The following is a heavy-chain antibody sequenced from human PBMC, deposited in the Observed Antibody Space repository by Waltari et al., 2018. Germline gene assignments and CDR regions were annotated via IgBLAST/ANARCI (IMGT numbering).Heavy chain of an antibody. Sequence: EVQLVDSGGGLVQPGGSLSLSCAASGFTFRSNWMSWVRPAPGRGLEWMANIKPDGSQQYYVDSVRGRFSISRDNAKNSLYLQLNSLRAEDTAIYYCARDFNWGWDFWGQGTLVTVSS. D-gene: IGHD7-27*01. J-gene: IGHJ4*02. CDR3: ARDFNWGWDF. CDR1: GFTFRSNW. V-gene: IGHV3-7*03. CDR2: IKPDGSQQ.